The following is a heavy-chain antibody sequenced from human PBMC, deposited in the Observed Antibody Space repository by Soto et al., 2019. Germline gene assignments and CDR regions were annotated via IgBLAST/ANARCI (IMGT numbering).Heavy chain of an antibody. Sequence: QVQLVQSGAEVTNPGSSVKVSCKASGGTLSDYAVSWVRQSRGQGLEWMGGIMPTVDSANYAQKFQGRLTITADESTSTANMELSSLTSDDTAIYYCAVAAVREILTEQSSGMAVWGQGTTVTVSS. V-gene: IGHV1-69*01. CDR3: AVAAVREILTEQSSGMAV. D-gene: IGHD6-19*01. CDR1: GGTLSDYA. CDR2: IMPTVDSA. J-gene: IGHJ6*02.